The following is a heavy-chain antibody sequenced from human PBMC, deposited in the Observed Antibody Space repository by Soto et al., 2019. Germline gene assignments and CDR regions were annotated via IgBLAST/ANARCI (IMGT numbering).Heavy chain of an antibody. Sequence: SETLSLTCAVYGGSFSGYYWSWIRQPPGKGLEWIGEINHSGSTNYNPSLKSRVTISVDTSKNQFSLKLSSVTAADTAVYYCARGRIGYDFWSGYYNSYYFDYWGQGTLVTVSS. V-gene: IGHV4-34*01. CDR2: INHSGST. CDR1: GGSFSGYY. J-gene: IGHJ4*02. CDR3: ARGRIGYDFWSGYYNSYYFDY. D-gene: IGHD3-3*01.